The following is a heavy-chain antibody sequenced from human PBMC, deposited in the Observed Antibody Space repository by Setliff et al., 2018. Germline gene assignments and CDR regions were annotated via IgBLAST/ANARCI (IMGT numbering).Heavy chain of an antibody. J-gene: IGHJ2*01. Sequence: ASVKVSCKTSGYLLTSYGLTWVRQAPGQGLEWMGWTNPNSGGTNYAQRFRGRVSFSADISTGTVFMDLNSLDSEDTAVYYCVRVRRGGYHSIYWSFDLWGRGTLVTVSS. CDR2: TNPNSGGT. CDR3: VRVRRGGYHSIYWSFDL. CDR1: GYLLTSYG. V-gene: IGHV1-18*01. D-gene: IGHD1-26*01.